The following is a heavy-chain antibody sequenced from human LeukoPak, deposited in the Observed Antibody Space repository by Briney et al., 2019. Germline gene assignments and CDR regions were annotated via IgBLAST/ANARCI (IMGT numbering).Heavy chain of an antibody. J-gene: IGHJ6*02. V-gene: IGHV3-48*02. CDR2: ISSGSSTI. Sequence: QAGGSLRLSCAASGFTFSSYSMNWVRQAPGKGLEWVSNISSGSSTINYADSVKGRFTISRDNAQNSLYLQMNSLRDEDTAVYYCARDLEKVRGVIHYGMDVWGQGTTVTVSS. CDR1: GFTFSSYS. D-gene: IGHD3-10*01. CDR3: ARDLEKVRGVIHYGMDV.